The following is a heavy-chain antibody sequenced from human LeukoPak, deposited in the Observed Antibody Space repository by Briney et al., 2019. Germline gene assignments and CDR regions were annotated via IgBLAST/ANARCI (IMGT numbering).Heavy chain of an antibody. V-gene: IGHV3-74*01. CDR1: GFTFSSNW. D-gene: IGHD4-17*01. CDR3: ARDPLTVTTSGQQDNWFDP. J-gene: IGHJ5*02. CDR2: INSDGSST. Sequence: GGSLRLSCAASGFTFSSNWMHWVRQAPGKGLVWVSRINSDGSSTSYADSVKGRFTISRDNAKNTLYLQMNSLRAEDTAVYYCARDPLTVTTSGQQDNWFDPWGQGTLVTVSS.